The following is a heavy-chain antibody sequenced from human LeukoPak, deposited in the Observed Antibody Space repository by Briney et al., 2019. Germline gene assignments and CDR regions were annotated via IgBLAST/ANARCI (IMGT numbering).Heavy chain of an antibody. D-gene: IGHD6-13*01. V-gene: IGHV3-74*01. J-gene: IGHJ5*02. CDR2: INSDGSST. CDR3: ARFNIAAA. Sequence: GVVWVSRINSDGSSTSYADSVKGRFTISRDNAKNTLYLQMNSLRAEDTAVYYCARFNIAAAWGQGTLVTVSS.